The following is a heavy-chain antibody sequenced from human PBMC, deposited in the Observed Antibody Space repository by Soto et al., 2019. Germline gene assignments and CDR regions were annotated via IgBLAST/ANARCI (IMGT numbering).Heavy chain of an antibody. CDR3: ARGGIAVATGWVDP. CDR2: IYYSGST. V-gene: IGHV4-39*01. J-gene: IGHJ5*02. CDR1: GGSISSSSYY. D-gene: IGHD6-19*01. Sequence: SETLSLTCTVSGGSISSSSYYWGWIRQPPGKGLEWIGSIYYSGSTYYNPSLKSRVTISVDTSKNQFSLKLSSVTAADTAVYYCARGGIAVATGWVDPGGQGTLVTVSS.